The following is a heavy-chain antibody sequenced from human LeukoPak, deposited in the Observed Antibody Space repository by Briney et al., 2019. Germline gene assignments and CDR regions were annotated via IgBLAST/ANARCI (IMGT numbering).Heavy chain of an antibody. Sequence: ASETLSLTCTVSGDSISSYYWSWIRQPPGRGLEWIGYIYYSGSPTQYNPSLKSRVTISVDTSKNQFSLNLSSVTAADTAVYYCARVVPDGYSDYWGQGTLVPVSS. V-gene: IGHV4-59*01. J-gene: IGHJ4*02. D-gene: IGHD5-24*01. CDR3: ARVVPDGYSDY. CDR2: IYYSGSPT. CDR1: GDSISSYY.